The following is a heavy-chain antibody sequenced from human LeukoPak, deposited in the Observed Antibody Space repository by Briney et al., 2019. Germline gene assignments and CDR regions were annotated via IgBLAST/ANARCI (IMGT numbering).Heavy chain of an antibody. D-gene: IGHD6-19*01. Sequence: PGGSLRLSCAASGFTFSSYWMSWVRQAPGKGLEWVANIKQDGSEKYYVDSVKGRFTISRDNAKNSLYLQMNSLRAEDTAVYYCARHDGIYGSGPPFDYWGQGTLVTVSS. CDR3: ARHDGIYGSGPPFDY. J-gene: IGHJ4*02. CDR1: GFTFSSYW. CDR2: IKQDGSEK. V-gene: IGHV3-7*01.